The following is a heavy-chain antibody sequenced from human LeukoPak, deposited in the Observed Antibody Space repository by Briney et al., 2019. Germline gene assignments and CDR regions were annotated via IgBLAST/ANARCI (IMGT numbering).Heavy chain of an antibody. V-gene: IGHV3-33*01. CDR1: GFTFSSHG. D-gene: IGHD2-15*01. CDR3: ARDGGCSGGSCYDY. J-gene: IGHJ4*02. Sequence: PGGSLRLSCAASGFTFSSHGMHWVRQAPGKGLEWVAVIWYDGSNKYYADSVKGRFTISRDNSKNTLYLQMNSLRAEDTAVYYCARDGGCSGGSCYDYWGQGTLVTVSS. CDR2: IWYDGSNK.